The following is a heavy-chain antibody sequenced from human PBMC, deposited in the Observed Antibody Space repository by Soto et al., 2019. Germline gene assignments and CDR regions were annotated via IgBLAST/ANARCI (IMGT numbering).Heavy chain of an antibody. Sequence: EVQLVESGGGLVQPGGSLKLSCAASGFTFSGSAMHWVRQASGKGLEWVGRIRSKANSYATAYAASVKGRFTISRDVSKNTAYLQMNSLKTEDTAVYYCTRPPVGYRYGDNLDYWGQGTLVTVSS. CDR1: GFTFSGSA. CDR3: TRPPVGYRYGDNLDY. CDR2: IRSKANSYAT. J-gene: IGHJ4*02. D-gene: IGHD5-18*01. V-gene: IGHV3-73*02.